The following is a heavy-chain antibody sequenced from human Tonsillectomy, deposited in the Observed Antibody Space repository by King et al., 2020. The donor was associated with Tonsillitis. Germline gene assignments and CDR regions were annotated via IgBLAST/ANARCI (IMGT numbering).Heavy chain of an antibody. CDR3: ARARSSSGWNDAFDI. CDR1: GGTFSSYS. J-gene: IGHJ3*02. D-gene: IGHD6-19*01. Sequence: VQLVQSGAEVKKPGSSVKVSCKASGGTFSSYSITWVRQAPGQGLEWMCGIIPIFVTANPAQEFPGRVTITADVSTNTVYMELSSLRSEDTAVYYCARARSSSGWNDAFDIWGQGTKVTVSS. V-gene: IGHV1-69*01. CDR2: IIPIFVTA.